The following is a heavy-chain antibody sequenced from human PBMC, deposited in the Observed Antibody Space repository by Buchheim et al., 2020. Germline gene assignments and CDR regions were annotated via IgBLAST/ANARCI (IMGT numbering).Heavy chain of an antibody. V-gene: IGHV3-23*01. CDR2: ISGSGGST. CDR3: AKGGGYRNWFDP. D-gene: IGHD5-18*01. J-gene: IGHJ5*02. CDR1: GFTFSSSA. Sequence: EVQLLEYGGGLVQPGGSLRLSCSASGFTFSSSAMSWVRQAPGKGLAWVSAISGSGGSTSYADSVQGRFTISRDNSKTTPYLQMNSLRAEDTAVYYCAKGGGYRNWFDPWGQGTL.